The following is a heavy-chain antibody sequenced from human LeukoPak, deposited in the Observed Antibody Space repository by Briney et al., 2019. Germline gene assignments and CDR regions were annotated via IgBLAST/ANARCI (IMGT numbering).Heavy chain of an antibody. Sequence: ASVKVSCKASGYTFTSYGISWVRQAPGQGLEWMGWINPNSGGTNYAQKFQGRVTMTRDTSISTAYMELSRLRSDDTAVYYCARVLGGIRDYWGQGTLVTVSS. CDR3: ARVLGGIRDY. CDR1: GYTFTSYG. D-gene: IGHD1-14*01. V-gene: IGHV1-2*02. CDR2: INPNSGGT. J-gene: IGHJ4*02.